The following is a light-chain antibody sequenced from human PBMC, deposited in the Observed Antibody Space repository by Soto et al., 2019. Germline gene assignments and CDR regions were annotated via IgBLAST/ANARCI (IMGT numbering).Light chain of an antibody. J-gene: IGLJ2*01. V-gene: IGLV7-46*01. CDR2: DTS. CDR1: TGAVTSGHY. CDR3: LLSYSGARVV. Sequence: QAVVTQEPSLTVSPGGTVTLTCGSSTGAVTSGHYPYWFQQKPGQAPRTLIYDTSNKHSWTPARFSGSLLGGKAALTLSGAQPEDEAEYCCLLSYSGARVVFGGGTKVTVL.